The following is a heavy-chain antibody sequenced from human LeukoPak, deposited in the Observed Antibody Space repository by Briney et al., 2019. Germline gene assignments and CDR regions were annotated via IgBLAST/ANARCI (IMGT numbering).Heavy chain of an antibody. CDR2: ISGYNGNT. D-gene: IGHD3-3*01. Sequence: ASVKVSCKASGHTFTTYGISWVRQAPGQGLEWMGWISGYNGNTYCAQKFQGRVTMTTDTSTSTAYMELRSLRSDDTAVYYCARDFAFWSGEDVFDVWGQGTMVTVSS. V-gene: IGHV1-18*01. J-gene: IGHJ3*01. CDR3: ARDFAFWSGEDVFDV. CDR1: GHTFTTYG.